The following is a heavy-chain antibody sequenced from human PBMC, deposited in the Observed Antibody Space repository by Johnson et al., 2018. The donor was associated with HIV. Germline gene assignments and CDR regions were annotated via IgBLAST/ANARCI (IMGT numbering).Heavy chain of an antibody. D-gene: IGHD3-16*02. J-gene: IGHJ3*02. CDR1: GFTFSSYG. V-gene: IGHV3-20*04. CDR3: ARGSIMITFGGVIPDAFDI. CDR2: INWNGGST. Sequence: VQLVESGGGVVQPGRSLRLSCAASGFTFSSYGMHWVRQAPGKGLEWVSGINWNGGSTGYADSVKGRFTISRDNTKNSLYLQMNSLRAEDTALYYCARGSIMITFGGVIPDAFDIWGQGTLVIVSS.